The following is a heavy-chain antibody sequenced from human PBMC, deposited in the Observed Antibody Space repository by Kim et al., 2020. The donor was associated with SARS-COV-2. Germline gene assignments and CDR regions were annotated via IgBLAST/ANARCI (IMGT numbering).Heavy chain of an antibody. CDR3: ARGRGGTSGSDS. V-gene: IGHV3-74*01. D-gene: IGHD6-19*01. Sequence: STDSAKRRLTISRANAKNTLYLKVNGLRAEDTAVYYCARGRGGTSGSDSWGQGTLVTVSS. J-gene: IGHJ4*02.